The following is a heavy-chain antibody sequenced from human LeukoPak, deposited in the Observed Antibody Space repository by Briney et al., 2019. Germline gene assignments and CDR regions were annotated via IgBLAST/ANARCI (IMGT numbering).Heavy chain of an antibody. D-gene: IGHD3-10*01. V-gene: IGHV4-59*01. J-gene: IGHJ4*02. CDR3: ARGITMVPYYFDY. CDR1: GGSISSYY. CDR2: IYYSGST. Sequence: SETLSLTCTVPGGSISSYYWSWIRQPPGKGLEWIGYIYYSGSTNYNPSLKSRVTISVDTSKNQFSLKLSSVTAADTAVYYCARGITMVPYYFDYWGQGTLVTVSS.